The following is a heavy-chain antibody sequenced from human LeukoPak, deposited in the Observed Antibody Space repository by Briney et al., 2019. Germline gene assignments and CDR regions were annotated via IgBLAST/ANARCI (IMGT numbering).Heavy chain of an antibody. J-gene: IGHJ4*02. CDR1: GFTFSSYG. D-gene: IGHD3-22*01. CDR2: IWNDGSNK. V-gene: IGHV3-33*06. Sequence: GGSLRLSCGASGFTFSSYGMNWVRQAPGKGLEWAAVIWNDGSNKYYADSVKGRFTISRDNSKNTLYLQMNSLRAEDTAVYYCAKEDGSYYYDSSGYYYFDYWGQGTLVTVSS. CDR3: AKEDGSYYYDSSGYYYFDY.